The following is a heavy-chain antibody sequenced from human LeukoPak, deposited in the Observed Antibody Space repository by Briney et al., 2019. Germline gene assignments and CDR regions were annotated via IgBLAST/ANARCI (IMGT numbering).Heavy chain of an antibody. J-gene: IGHJ4*02. CDR3: ARVKEMYYVLRYFDY. CDR2: IKQDGSEK. CDR1: GFTFSSYW. Sequence: AGGSLRLSCAASGFTFSSYWMSWVHQAPGKGLEWVANIKQDGSEKYYVDSVKGRFTISRDNAKNSLYLQMNSLRAEDTAVYYCARVKEMYYVLRYFDYWGQGTLVTVSS. V-gene: IGHV3-7*03. D-gene: IGHD2-8*01.